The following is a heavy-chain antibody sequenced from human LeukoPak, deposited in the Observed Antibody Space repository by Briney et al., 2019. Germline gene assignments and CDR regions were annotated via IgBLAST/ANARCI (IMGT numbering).Heavy chain of an antibody. Sequence: GGSLRLSCAASGFTFSSYSMNWVRQAPEKGMEWVSYISSSSSTIYYADSVKGRFTISRDNAKNSLYLQMNSLRAEDTAVYYCARDQLWTYYYGMDAWGQGTTVTVSS. CDR1: GFTFSSYS. CDR2: ISSSSSTI. J-gene: IGHJ6*02. CDR3: ARDQLWTYYYGMDA. D-gene: IGHD5-18*01. V-gene: IGHV3-48*01.